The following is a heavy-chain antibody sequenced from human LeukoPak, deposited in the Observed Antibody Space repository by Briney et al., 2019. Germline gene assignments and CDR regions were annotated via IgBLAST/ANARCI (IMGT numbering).Heavy chain of an antibody. V-gene: IGHV4-59*08. CDR2: IYYSGSR. J-gene: IGHJ6*02. CDR3: ARQGYYYYGMDV. Sequence: SETLSLTCTVSGGSISSYYWSWIRQPPGKGLEWIGYIYYSGSRIYNPSLKSRVTISVDTSRNQFSLKLSSVTAADTAVYYCARQGYYYYGMDVWGQGTTVTVSS. CDR1: GGSISSYY.